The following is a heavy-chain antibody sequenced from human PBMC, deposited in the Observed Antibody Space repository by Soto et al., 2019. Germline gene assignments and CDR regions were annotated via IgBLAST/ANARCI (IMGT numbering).Heavy chain of an antibody. CDR3: ARGAFAAYYLDY. V-gene: IGHV3-74*01. CDR1: GFTFSSYW. CDR2: IKGDGITT. J-gene: IGHJ4*02. Sequence: EVQLVDSGGGLVQPGGSLRLSCAASGFTFSSYWIHWVRQAPGEGLVWVSRIKGDGITTNYAESVKGRFNIPRDYAKNTVFLQMNSLRAEDTAVYYCARGAFAAYYLDYWAKGPLVTVSS. D-gene: IGHD3-3*01.